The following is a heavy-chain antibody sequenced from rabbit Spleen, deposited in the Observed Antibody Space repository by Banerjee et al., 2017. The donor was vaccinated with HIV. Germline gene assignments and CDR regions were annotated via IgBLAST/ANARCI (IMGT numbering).Heavy chain of an antibody. CDR3: ARDNDNDDGNSDL. J-gene: IGHJ4*01. CDR1: GFTLSSYYM. D-gene: IGHD2-1*01. V-gene: IGHV1S45*01. Sequence: QEQLKETGGGLVQPGGSLTLSCKASGFTLSSYYMNWVRQAPGKGLEWIACTAAGGSPFTYYATWAKGRFTCSKASSTTVTLQMTSLTAADTATYFCARDNDNDDGNSDLWGQGTLVTVS. CDR2: TAAGGSPFT.